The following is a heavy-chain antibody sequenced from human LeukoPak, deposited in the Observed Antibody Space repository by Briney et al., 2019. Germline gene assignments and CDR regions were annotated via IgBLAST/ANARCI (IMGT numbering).Heavy chain of an antibody. D-gene: IGHD6-19*01. CDR1: GTSISDYY. J-gene: IGHJ4*02. CDR3: ARHPPRGDSGWPFDS. Sequence: KPSETLSLTCTVSGTSISDYYLSWLRQTPGKPLEWIAYIHTTGGPRYNPSLTSRLTMSVDTSKSQFSLKLTSMTAADTGVYYCARHPPRGDSGWPFDSGGQGVLVTVSS. V-gene: IGHV4-4*09. CDR2: IHTTGGP.